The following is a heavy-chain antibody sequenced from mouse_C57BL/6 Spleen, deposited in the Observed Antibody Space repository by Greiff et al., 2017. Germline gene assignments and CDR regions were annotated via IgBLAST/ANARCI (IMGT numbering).Heavy chain of an antibody. CDR3: ARATVVANWYFDV. Sequence: EVQLQQSGPVLVKPGASVKMSSKASGYTFTDYYMNWVKQSHGKSLEWIGVINPYNGGTSYNQKFKGKATLTVDKSSSTAYMELNSLTSEDSAVYYCARATVVANWYFDVWGTGTTVTVSS. CDR2: INPYNGGT. J-gene: IGHJ1*03. CDR1: GYTFTDYY. D-gene: IGHD1-1*01. V-gene: IGHV1-19*01.